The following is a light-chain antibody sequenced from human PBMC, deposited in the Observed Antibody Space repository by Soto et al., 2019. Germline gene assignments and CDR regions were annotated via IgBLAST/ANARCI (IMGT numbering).Light chain of an antibody. CDR1: NSNIGSNYD. V-gene: IGLV1-40*01. CDR3: QSYDSRLSGVV. J-gene: IGLJ3*02. CDR2: GNN. Sequence: QPVLTQPPSVSGVTGQRVTISCTGSNSNIGSNYDVHWYQQLPGSAPKLLIYGNNNRPSGVPDRFSASKSVTSASLAIAGLQADDEADYYCQSYDSRLSGVVFGGGTKLTVL.